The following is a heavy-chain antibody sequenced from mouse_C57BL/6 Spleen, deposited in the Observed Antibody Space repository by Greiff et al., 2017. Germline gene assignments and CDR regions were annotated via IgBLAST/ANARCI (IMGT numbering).Heavy chain of an antibody. D-gene: IGHD2-9*01. CDR1: GYAFSSSW. J-gene: IGHJ4*01. Sequence: VQLQQSGPELVKPGASVKISCKASGYAFSSSWMNWVKQRPGKGLEWIGRIYPGDGDTNYNGKFKGKATLTADKSSSTAYMQLSSLTSEDSAVYFCARSFYGYEYYAMDYWGQGTSVTVSS. V-gene: IGHV1-82*01. CDR2: IYPGDGDT. CDR3: ARSFYGYEYYAMDY.